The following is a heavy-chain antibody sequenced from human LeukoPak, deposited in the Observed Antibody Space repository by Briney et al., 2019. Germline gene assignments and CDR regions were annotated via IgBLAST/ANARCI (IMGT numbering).Heavy chain of an antibody. D-gene: IGHD3-10*01. CDR1: GFTFSSYA. J-gene: IGHJ3*02. CDR3: AKSIRGSLWFGEPAFDAFDI. V-gene: IGHV3-23*01. CDR2: ISGSGSST. Sequence: PGGSLRLSCAASGFTFSSYAMSWVRQAPGKGLEWVSAISGSGSSTYYADSVKGRFTISRDNSKNTLYLQMNSLRAEDTAVYYCAKSIRGSLWFGEPAFDAFDIWGQGTMVTVSS.